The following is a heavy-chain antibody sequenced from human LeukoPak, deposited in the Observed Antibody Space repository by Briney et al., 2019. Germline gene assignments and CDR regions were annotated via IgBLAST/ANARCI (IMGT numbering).Heavy chain of an antibody. CDR2: INHNGST. CDR3: AEAYSGSYPDY. CDR1: GGSFSGYY. V-gene: IGHV4-34*01. Sequence: SETLSLTCADYGGSFSGYYWSWIRQPPGKGLEWIGEINHNGSTNYNPSLKSRVTISVDTSKNQFSLKLSSVTAADTAVYYCAEAYSGSYPDYWGQGTLVTVSS. D-gene: IGHD1-26*01. J-gene: IGHJ4*02.